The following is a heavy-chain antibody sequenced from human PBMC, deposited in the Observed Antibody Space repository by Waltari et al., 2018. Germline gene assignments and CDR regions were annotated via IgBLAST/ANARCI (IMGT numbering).Heavy chain of an antibody. V-gene: IGHV3-30*18. CDR1: GFTFSSYG. D-gene: IGHD1-20*01. Sequence: QVQLVESGGGVVQPGRYLRLSCAASGFTFSSYGMHWVRQAPGTGLEWVAVISYAGRNKYYEESVKGRFTISRDNSKNTLYLQMNSRRAEDTAVYYCVKDRRITGIWSPGYWGQGTLVTVSS. CDR3: VKDRRITGIWSPGY. J-gene: IGHJ4*02. CDR2: ISYAGRNK.